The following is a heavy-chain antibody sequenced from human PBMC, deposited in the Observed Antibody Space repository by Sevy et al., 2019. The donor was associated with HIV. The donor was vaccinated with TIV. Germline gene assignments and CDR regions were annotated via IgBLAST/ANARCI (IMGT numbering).Heavy chain of an antibody. CDR1: GFTFSDYD. J-gene: IGHJ6*02. CDR2: ISDFGAKI. D-gene: IGHD1-1*01. Sequence: SLRLSCAASGFTFSDYDLHWVRQAPGKGLEWVSFISDFGAKIFYADSVKGRSTISRDNAKNTLYLQIDSLRPEDTAVYYCAKEPPSGGPGNYHYGLDLWGRGTTVTVSS. CDR3: AKEPPSGGPGNYHYGLDL. V-gene: IGHV3-30*18.